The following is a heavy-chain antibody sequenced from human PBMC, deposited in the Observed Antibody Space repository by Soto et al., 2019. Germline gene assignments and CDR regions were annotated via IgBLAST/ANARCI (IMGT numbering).Heavy chain of an antibody. CDR1: GFTFSSYA. CDR3: AKEGIAVAGTFENWFDP. J-gene: IGHJ5*02. Sequence: PGGSLRLSCAASGFTFSSYAMSWVRQAPGKGLEWVSAISGSGGSTYYADSVKGRFTISRDNSKNTLYLQMNSLRAEDTAVYYCAKEGIAVAGTFENWFDPWGQGTLVTVSS. V-gene: IGHV3-23*01. D-gene: IGHD6-19*01. CDR2: ISGSGGST.